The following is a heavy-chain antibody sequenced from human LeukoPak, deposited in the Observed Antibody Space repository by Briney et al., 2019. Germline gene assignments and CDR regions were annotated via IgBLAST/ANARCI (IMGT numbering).Heavy chain of an antibody. CDR1: GGSTSRSNW. D-gene: IGHD3-9*01. CDR3: ATYYDILSGYTFDY. V-gene: IGHV4-4*02. Sequence: SETLSLTCTVSGGSTSRSNWWSWVRQPPGKGLEWIGEIHDTGSTNYNPPLKSRVTMSLDKSKNQFSLNLNSVTAADTAVYYCATYYDILSGYTFDYWGQGTLVAVSS. CDR2: IHDTGST. J-gene: IGHJ4*02.